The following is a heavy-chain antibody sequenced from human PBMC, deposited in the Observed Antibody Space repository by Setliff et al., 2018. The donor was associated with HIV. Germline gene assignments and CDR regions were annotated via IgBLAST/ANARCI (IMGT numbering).Heavy chain of an antibody. CDR2: IYTSGNT. Sequence: SSETLSLTCTVSGGSISSGSFYWSWIRQPAGKGLEWIGHIYTSGNTYYNPSVKSRVTISMDTSKNQFSLRLDSVTAADTAVYYCARGPIRYSSGVRWFLGVESWYSGIDYWGQGTRVTVSS. D-gene: IGHD2-15*01. CDR3: ARGPIRYSSGVRWFLGVESWYSGIDY. J-gene: IGHJ4*02. CDR1: GGSISSGSFY. V-gene: IGHV4-61*09.